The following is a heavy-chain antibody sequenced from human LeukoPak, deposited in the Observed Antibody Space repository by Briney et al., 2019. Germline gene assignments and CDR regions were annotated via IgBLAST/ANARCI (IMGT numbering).Heavy chain of an antibody. CDR3: AKDGRGGDCTSASCTNWFGP. CDR2: ISGSGGVT. J-gene: IGHJ5*02. Sequence: GGSLRLSCAASGFTFSTYALTWVRQAPGKGLEWVSTISGSGGVTYYADSVKGRFTISRDNSKNTLYLQMNSLRAEDTAVYYGAKDGRGGDCTSASCTNWFGPWGQGTLVTVSS. V-gene: IGHV3-23*01. CDR1: GFTFSTYA. D-gene: IGHD2-2*01.